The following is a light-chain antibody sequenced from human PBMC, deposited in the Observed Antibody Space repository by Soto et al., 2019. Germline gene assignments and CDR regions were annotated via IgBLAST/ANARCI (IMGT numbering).Light chain of an antibody. CDR3: HQYADSPQT. J-gene: IGKJ2*01. CDR1: QSVSSSF. Sequence: EVVLTQSPGTLSLSPGERATLSCRASQSVSSSFLAWYQQKPGQAPRLLIHAASTGATGIPARFRGSGSGTDFTLTISSLEPADSAVYFCHQYADSPQTFGQGTKVEIK. V-gene: IGKV3-20*01. CDR2: AAS.